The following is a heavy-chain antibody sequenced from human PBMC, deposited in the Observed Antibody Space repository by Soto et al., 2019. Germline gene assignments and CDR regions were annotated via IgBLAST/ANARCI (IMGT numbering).Heavy chain of an antibody. CDR2: VIPMFGTP. J-gene: IGHJ4*02. Sequence: QVQLVQSGAEVKKPGSSVKVSCKASGDTFSSYAITWVRQAPGQGLEWMGGVIPMFGTPNYAQKFQDRVTMTAVDFTDTTFKDPGSLGTDGPGVEFWAIKYRSGWGGDLGYWGQGTLVTVSS. CDR1: GDTFSSYA. D-gene: IGHD6-19*01. V-gene: IGHV1-69*12. CDR3: AIKYRSGWGGDLGY.